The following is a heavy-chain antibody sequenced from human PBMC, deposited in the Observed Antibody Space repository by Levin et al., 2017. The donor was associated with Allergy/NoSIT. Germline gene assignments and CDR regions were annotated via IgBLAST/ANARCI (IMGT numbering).Heavy chain of an antibody. CDR3: SRQKVAGTLSYFDY. V-gene: IGHV3-49*03. D-gene: IGHD6-19*01. Sequence: GESLKISCTASGFTFGDYAMSWFRQAPGKGLEWVGFIRSKAYGGTTEYAASVKGRFTISRDDSKSIAYLQMNSLKTEDTAVYYCSRQKVAGTLSYFDYWGQGTLVTVSS. CDR1: GFTFGDYA. J-gene: IGHJ4*02. CDR2: IRSKAYGGTT.